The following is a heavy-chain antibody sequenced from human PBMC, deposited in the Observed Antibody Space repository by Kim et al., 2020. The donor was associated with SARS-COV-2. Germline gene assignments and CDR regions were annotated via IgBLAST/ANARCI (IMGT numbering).Heavy chain of an antibody. D-gene: IGHD2-15*01. V-gene: IGHV3-74*01. CDR3: EVRATGGFVR. Sequence: SFTTYADSVKSRFTVARDYADNSVYLQMNNLRVEDTAVYYCEVRATGGFVRWGQGTVVTVS. CDR2: SFT. J-gene: IGHJ4*02.